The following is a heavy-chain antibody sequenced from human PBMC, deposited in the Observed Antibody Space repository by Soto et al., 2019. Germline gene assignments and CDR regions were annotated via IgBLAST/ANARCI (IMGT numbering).Heavy chain of an antibody. CDR3: ARVRSSSRGLDAFDI. J-gene: IGHJ3*02. CDR2: INTGNDNI. Sequence: QVPLVQSGAEVKKPGASVKVSCKASGYTFATYALHWVRQAPGQRLEWMGWINTGNDNIKYSQKFQGRVTISRDTSASTAYMELRSLRSEDTAVYYCARVRSSSRGLDAFDIWGQGTMVTVSS. CDR1: GYTFATYA. V-gene: IGHV1-3*04. D-gene: IGHD6-13*01.